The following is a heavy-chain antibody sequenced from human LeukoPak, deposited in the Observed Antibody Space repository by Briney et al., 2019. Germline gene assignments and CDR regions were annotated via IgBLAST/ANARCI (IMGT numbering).Heavy chain of an antibody. D-gene: IGHD3-22*01. V-gene: IGHV7-4-1*02. CDR3: ARGPLDYYDSSGYYGT. Sequence: GASVNVSCKASGYTFTSYAMNWVRQAPGQGLEWMGWINTNTGNPTYAQGFTGRFVLSLDTSVSTAYLQISSLKAEDTAVYYCARGPLDYYDSSGYYGTWGQGTLVTVSS. CDR1: GYTFTSYA. J-gene: IGHJ5*02. CDR2: INTNTGNP.